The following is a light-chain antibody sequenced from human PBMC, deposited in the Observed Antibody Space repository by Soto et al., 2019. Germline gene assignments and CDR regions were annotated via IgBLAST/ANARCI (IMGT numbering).Light chain of an antibody. V-gene: IGKV1-8*01. Sequence: AIRMTQSPSSFSASTGDRVTITCRASQGISSYLAWYQQKPGKAPKLLIYAASTLQSGVPSRFSGSGSGTDFTLTISCLQSEDFATYYCQQYNAYYSFGQGTKVEIK. CDR1: QGISSY. J-gene: IGKJ2*03. CDR3: QQYNAYYS. CDR2: AAS.